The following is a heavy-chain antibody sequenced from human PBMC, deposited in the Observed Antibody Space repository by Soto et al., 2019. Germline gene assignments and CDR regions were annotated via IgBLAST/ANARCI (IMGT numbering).Heavy chain of an antibody. J-gene: IGHJ4*02. CDR1: SGSISSSGYY. Sequence: QLRLQESGPGLVKPSETLALTCSVSSGSISSSGYYRDWIRQPPGKGLEWIGSIDRSATTYYNPSLKGRVTMSVDTSKNQFSLRLTSVSAADTAVYYCARQVSYSDSLRNYFDKWGQGTLVTVSS. D-gene: IGHD3-3*01. CDR2: IDRSATT. CDR3: ARQVSYSDSLRNYFDK. V-gene: IGHV4-39*01.